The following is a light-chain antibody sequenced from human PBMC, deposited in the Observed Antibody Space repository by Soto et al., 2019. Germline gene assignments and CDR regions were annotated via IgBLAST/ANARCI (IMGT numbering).Light chain of an antibody. V-gene: IGKV3-20*01. J-gene: IGKJ1*01. Sequence: VSTQSPCTLSLSPGETATLSCRASQSLTSSYLAWYQQRPGQAPSLLIYGASTRATDVPDRFSGSGSGADFTLTISRLEPEDFAVYYCQPYGSSPPRTSAQGTKVDIK. CDR3: QPYGSSPPRT. CDR2: GAS. CDR1: QSLTSSY.